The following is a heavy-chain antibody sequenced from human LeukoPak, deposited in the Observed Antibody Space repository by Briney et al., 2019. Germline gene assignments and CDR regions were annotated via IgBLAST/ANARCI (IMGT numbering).Heavy chain of an antibody. CDR1: GGSISSYY. J-gene: IGHJ4*02. D-gene: IGHD1-26*01. V-gene: IGHV4-59*01. Sequence: SETLSLTYTVSGGSISSYYWSWIRQPPGKGLEWIGYIYYSGSTNYNPSLKSRVTISVDTSKNQFSLKLSSVTAADTAVYYCARDTGSGSYLFDYWGQGTLVTVSS. CDR2: IYYSGST. CDR3: ARDTGSGSYLFDY.